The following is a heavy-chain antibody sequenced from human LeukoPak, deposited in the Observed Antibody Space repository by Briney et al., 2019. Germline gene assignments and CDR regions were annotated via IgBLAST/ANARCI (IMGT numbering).Heavy chain of an antibody. Sequence: PSETLSLTCAVYGVSFSGYYWSWIRHPPGKGLEWCGEIHHSGSTSYNPSLKSRITISINTYMSQFSLKLSSVSAADTAVFYCARRVWFGESSHWAFDLWGRGTLVTVSS. CDR1: GVSFSGYY. D-gene: IGHD3-10*01. CDR3: ARRVWFGESSHWAFDL. V-gene: IGHV4-34*01. CDR2: IHHSGST. J-gene: IGHJ2*01.